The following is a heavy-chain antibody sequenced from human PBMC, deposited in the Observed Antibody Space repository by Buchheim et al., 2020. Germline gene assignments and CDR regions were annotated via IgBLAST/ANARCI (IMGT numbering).Heavy chain of an antibody. CDR3: ARDRSGYDFWSGYSPRGGFDY. J-gene: IGHJ4*02. CDR1: GFTFSSYE. D-gene: IGHD3-3*01. V-gene: IGHV3-48*03. Sequence: EVQLVESGGGLVQPGGSLRLSCAASGFTFSSYEMNWVRQAPGKGLEWVSYISSSGSTIYYADSVKGRFTISRDNAKNSLYLQMNSLRAEDTAVYYCARDRSGYDFWSGYSPRGGFDYWGQGTL. CDR2: ISSSGSTI.